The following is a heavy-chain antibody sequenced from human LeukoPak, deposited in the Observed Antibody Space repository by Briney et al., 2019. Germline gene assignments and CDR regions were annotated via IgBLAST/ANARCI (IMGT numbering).Heavy chain of an antibody. Sequence: GESLKISCKGSGYSFTSYWIGWVRQMPGKGLEWMGIIYPGDSDTRYSPSFQGQVTISADKSISTAYLQWSSLKASDTAMYYCARLALSYCSSTSCYRENWFDPWDQGTLVTVSS. CDR1: GYSFTSYW. CDR2: IYPGDSDT. CDR3: ARLALSYCSSTSCYRENWFDP. V-gene: IGHV5-51*01. D-gene: IGHD2-2*02. J-gene: IGHJ5*02.